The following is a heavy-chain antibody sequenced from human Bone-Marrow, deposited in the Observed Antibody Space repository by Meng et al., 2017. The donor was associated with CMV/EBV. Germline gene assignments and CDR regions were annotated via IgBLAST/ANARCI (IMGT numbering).Heavy chain of an antibody. CDR2: INPSGGST. D-gene: IGHD2-15*01. J-gene: IGHJ4*02. CDR1: GYTFTSYY. Sequence: ASVKVSCKASGYTFTSYYMHWVRQAPGQGLEWMGIINPSGGSTSYAQKFQGRVTMTRDTSISTAYMELSRLRSDDTAVYYCARDPGRRGYCSGGSCYMNDYWGQGTLVTVSS. V-gene: IGHV1-46*01. CDR3: ARDPGRRGYCSGGSCYMNDY.